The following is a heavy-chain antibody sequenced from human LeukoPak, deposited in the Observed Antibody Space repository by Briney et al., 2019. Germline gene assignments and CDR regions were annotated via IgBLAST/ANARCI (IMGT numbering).Heavy chain of an antibody. CDR1: GFTLSDYY. D-gene: IGHD6-19*01. CDR3: ARSYSSGYDY. J-gene: IGHJ4*02. V-gene: IGHV3-11*01. CDR2: ISRSGSTI. Sequence: GESLRLSCAVSGFTLSDYYMSWIRQAPGKVLGWVSHISRSGSTIYYADAVKGRVTIYRDNAKNSLYVQMNSLRAEDTAVYYCARSYSSGYDYWGQGTLVTVSS.